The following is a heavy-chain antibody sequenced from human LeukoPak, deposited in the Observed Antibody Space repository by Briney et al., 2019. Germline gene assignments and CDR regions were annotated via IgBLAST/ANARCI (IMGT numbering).Heavy chain of an antibody. D-gene: IGHD2/OR15-2a*01. V-gene: IGHV3-53*01. Sequence: GGSLRLSCAASGFTVSSNCINWVRQAPGKGLEWVSLIYSGGTTYYADSVKGRFTISRDNSKNTVHLQMNNLRAEDTAMYFCARRLYIVRGAFDIWGQGTMVTVSS. CDR3: ARRLYIVRGAFDI. CDR1: GFTVSSNC. CDR2: IYSGGTT. J-gene: IGHJ3*02.